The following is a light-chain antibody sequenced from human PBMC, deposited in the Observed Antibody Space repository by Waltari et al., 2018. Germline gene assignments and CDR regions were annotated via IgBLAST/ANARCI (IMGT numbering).Light chain of an antibody. CDR1: QSILTY. V-gene: IGKV1-39*01. CDR2: LTS. J-gene: IGKJ1*01. Sequence: DIQMTQSPSSLSASVGARITITCRARQSILTYLNSYQQKSGKAHDLLIYLTSILQSGVPSRFSGSGSGTDFTLTISSLQPEDFATYYCQQSYSTPRTFGQGTKVEFK. CDR3: QQSYSTPRT.